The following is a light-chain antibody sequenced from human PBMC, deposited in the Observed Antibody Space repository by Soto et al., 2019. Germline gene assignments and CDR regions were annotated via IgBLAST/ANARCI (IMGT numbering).Light chain of an antibody. CDR3: QSYDNTLGVV. CDR2: GNT. CDR1: SSNIGAGYD. J-gene: IGLJ2*01. V-gene: IGLV1-40*01. Sequence: QSVLTQPPSVSGAPGKRVTISCTGSSSNIGAGYDVHWYQKLPGTAPKLLISGNTNRPSGVPDRFSGSKSGTSASLAITGLQAEDEADYYCQSYDNTLGVVFGGGTKLTVL.